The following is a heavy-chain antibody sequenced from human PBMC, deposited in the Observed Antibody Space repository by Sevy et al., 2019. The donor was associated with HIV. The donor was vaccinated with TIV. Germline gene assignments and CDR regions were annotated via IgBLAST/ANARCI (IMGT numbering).Heavy chain of an antibody. V-gene: IGHV4-59*01. CDR3: AKGTKAIGFYYYYYMDV. CDR2: IYYSGST. Sequence: SETLSLTCTVSGGSISSYYWSWIRQPPGKGLEWIGYIYYSGSTNYNPPLKSRVTISVDTSKNQFSLKLSSVTAADTAVYYCAKGTKAIGFYYYYYMDVWGKGTTVTVSS. J-gene: IGHJ6*03. CDR1: GGSISSYY. D-gene: IGHD2-2*01.